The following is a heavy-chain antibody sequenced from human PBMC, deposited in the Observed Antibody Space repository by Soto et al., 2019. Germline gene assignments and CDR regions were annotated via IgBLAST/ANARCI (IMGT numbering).Heavy chain of an antibody. CDR2: IIPMFRTT. CDR3: EGGEGGDDDFEI. CDR1: GDTFDTYT. J-gene: IGHJ3*02. V-gene: IGHV1-69*12. Sequence: QVQLVQSGTEVRKPGSSVNVSCQASGDTFDTYTFSWVRQAPGQGLQWMGEIIPMFRTTKYAPRFQGRLTLTADDSTRIVYMQLNSLTFEDTAVYYCEGGEGGDDDFEIWGQGTMIAVSS. D-gene: IGHD3-16*01.